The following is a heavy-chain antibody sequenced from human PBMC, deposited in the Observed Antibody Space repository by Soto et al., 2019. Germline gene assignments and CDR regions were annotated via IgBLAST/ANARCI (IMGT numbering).Heavy chain of an antibody. CDR2: ISTSVTII. CDR3: ARAGGSGWSLDY. CDR1: GYIFSDYY. Sequence: QGQLVESGGGLVQPGGSLRLSCAASGYIFSDYYMTWIRQAPGKGLEWGTYISTSVTIISYADSVNGRFTISRDDAKNSLYLQMNSLRADDTAIYYCARAGGSGWSLDYWGQGTLVTVSS. V-gene: IGHV3-11*01. D-gene: IGHD6-19*01. J-gene: IGHJ4*02.